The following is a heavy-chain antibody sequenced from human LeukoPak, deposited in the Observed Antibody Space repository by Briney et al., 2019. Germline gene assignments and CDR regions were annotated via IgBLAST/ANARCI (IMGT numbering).Heavy chain of an antibody. CDR3: AGERNCGGDCYQGSWFDP. CDR2: IGASGT. V-gene: IGHV3-23*01. J-gene: IGHJ5*02. CDR1: GXTFSSYA. Sequence: HPGGSLRLSCAASGXTFSSYAMTWVRQAPGKGLESISGIGASGTYYADSVKGRFTISRDNSKNTLYLQMNSLSAEDTAVYYCAGERNCGGDCYQGSWFDPWGQGTLVTVSS. D-gene: IGHD2-21*02.